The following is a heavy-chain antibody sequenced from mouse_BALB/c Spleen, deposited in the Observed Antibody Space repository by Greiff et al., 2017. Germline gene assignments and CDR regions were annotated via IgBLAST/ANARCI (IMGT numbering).Heavy chain of an antibody. D-gene: IGHD2-3*01. CDR1: GFTFSSYT. V-gene: IGHV5-12-2*01. Sequence: EVHLVESGGGLVQPGGSLKLSCAASGFTFSSYTMSWVRQTPEKRLEWVAYISNGGGSTYYPDTVKGRFTISRDNAKNTLYLQMSSLKSEDTAMYYCASLYDGPSWFAYWGQGTLVTVSA. J-gene: IGHJ3*01. CDR2: ISNGGGST. CDR3: ASLYDGPSWFAY.